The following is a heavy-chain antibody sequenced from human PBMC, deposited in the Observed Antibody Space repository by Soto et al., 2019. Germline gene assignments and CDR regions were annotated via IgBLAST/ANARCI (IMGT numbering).Heavy chain of an antibody. Sequence: RRLSCAASGFSLRTYGMQWLRRAPGKGLEWVAFIWYDGTKKFYANSVKGRSTISKDNSNNILYLQMSGLRAEDTAVYYCARDVVTAVAGSANWFDPWGQGTLVTVSS. CDR1: GFSLRTYG. D-gene: IGHD6-19*01. CDR2: IWYDGTKK. CDR3: ARDVVTAVAGSANWFDP. J-gene: IGHJ5*02. V-gene: IGHV3-33*01.